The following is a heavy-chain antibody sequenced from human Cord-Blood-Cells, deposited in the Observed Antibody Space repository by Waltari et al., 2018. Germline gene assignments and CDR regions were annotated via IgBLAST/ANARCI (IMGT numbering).Heavy chain of an antibody. J-gene: IGHJ5*02. Sequence: EVQLVESGGGLVKPGGSLRLSCAASGFTFSSYSMNWVRQAPGKGLEWVSSISSNSSYIYYADSVKGRFTISRDNAKNSLYLQMNSLRAEDTAVYYCARDLYYDSSGYHNWFDPWGQGTLVTVSS. CDR1: GFTFSSYS. CDR3: ARDLYYDSSGYHNWFDP. CDR2: ISSNSSYI. V-gene: IGHV3-21*01. D-gene: IGHD3-22*01.